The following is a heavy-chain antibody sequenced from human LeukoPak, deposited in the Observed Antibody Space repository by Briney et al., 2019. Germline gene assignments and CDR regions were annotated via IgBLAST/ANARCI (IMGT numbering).Heavy chain of an antibody. CDR3: ARVSIGPVAGTYFDN. Sequence: ASVKVSCKASGYTFTSYYMHWVRQAPGQGLEWMGIINPSGGSTSYAQKFQGRVTMTRDTSTSTVYMELSSLRSEDTAAYYCARVSIGPVAGTYFDNWGQGTLVTVSS. CDR1: GYTFTSYY. D-gene: IGHD6-19*01. V-gene: IGHV1-46*01. J-gene: IGHJ4*02. CDR2: INPSGGST.